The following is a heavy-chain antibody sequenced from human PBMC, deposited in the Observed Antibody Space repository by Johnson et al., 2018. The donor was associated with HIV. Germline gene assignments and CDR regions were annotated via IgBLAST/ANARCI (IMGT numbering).Heavy chain of an antibody. V-gene: IGHV3-66*02. CDR2: IYSGGST. Sequence: VQLVESGGGVVRPGGSLRVSCAASGFTFDDYGMSWVRQAPGKGLEWVSVIYSGGSTYYADSVKGRFTISRDNSKNTLYLQMHSLRPEDTAVYYCATIWPGNFAFDIWGQGTMVIVSS. CDR3: ATIWPGNFAFDI. J-gene: IGHJ3*02. CDR1: GFTFDDYG. D-gene: IGHD2-2*02.